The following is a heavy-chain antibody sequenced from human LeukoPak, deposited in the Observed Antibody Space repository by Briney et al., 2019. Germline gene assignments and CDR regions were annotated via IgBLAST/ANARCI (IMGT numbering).Heavy chain of an antibody. V-gene: IGHV3-66*02. J-gene: IGHJ4*02. D-gene: IGHD6-13*01. CDR2: IYSGGST. CDR3: ARLKYSSTGNY. CDR1: GFTVSSNY. Sequence: HPGGSLRLSCAASGFTVSSNYMSWVRQAPGKGLEWVSVIYSGGSTYYADSVKGRFTISRDNSKNTLYLQMNSLRAEDTAVYYCARLKYSSTGNYWGQGTLVTVSS.